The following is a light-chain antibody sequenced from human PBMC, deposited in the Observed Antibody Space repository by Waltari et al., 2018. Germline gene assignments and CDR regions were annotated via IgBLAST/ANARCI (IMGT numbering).Light chain of an antibody. CDR3: QAWGTGTKRE. J-gene: IGLJ2*01. Sequence: QVVLTHSPSASASLGASVKLPCTLSSGHSSYAIAWHPPPPENGPPYLMKVNSDGSHSRGDGIPDRFSGSSSGAERYLTISRLQSEDEADYYCQAWGTGTKREFGGGTKLTVL. CDR2: VNSDGSH. V-gene: IGLV4-69*01. CDR1: SGHSSYA.